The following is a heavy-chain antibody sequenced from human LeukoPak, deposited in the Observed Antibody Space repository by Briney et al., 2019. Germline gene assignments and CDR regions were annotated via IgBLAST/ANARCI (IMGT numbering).Heavy chain of an antibody. Sequence: PSQTLSLTCTVSGGSISSGSYYWSWIRQPAGKGLEWIGRIYTSGSTNYNPSLKSRVTISVDTSKNQFSLKLSSVTAADTAVYYCARCYGSGSYPYYYYYMDVWGKGTTVTISS. D-gene: IGHD3-10*01. CDR2: IYTSGST. CDR3: ARCYGSGSYPYYYYYMDV. CDR1: GGSISSGSYY. J-gene: IGHJ6*03. V-gene: IGHV4-61*02.